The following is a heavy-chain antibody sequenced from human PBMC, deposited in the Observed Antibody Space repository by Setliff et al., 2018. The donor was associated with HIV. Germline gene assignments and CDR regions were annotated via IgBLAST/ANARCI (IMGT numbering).Heavy chain of an antibody. CDR3: ARGGQSPYYYGSGSPHDPFDI. CDR1: GYTFTNYD. D-gene: IGHD3-10*01. V-gene: IGHV1-18*01. CDR2: ISAHNGKT. J-gene: IGHJ3*02. Sequence: ASVKVSCKASGYTFTNYDISWVRQAPGQGLEWMGCISAHNGKTNYAQTFQGRATMTSDTSTTTAYMELRTLRSDDAAVYYCARGGQSPYYYGSGSPHDPFDIWGQGTMVTVS.